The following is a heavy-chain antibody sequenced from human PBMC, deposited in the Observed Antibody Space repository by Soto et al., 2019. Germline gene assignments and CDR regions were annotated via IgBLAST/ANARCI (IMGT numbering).Heavy chain of an antibody. D-gene: IGHD1-26*01. V-gene: IGHV1-18*01. CDR1: GYTFTSYG. Sequence: ASVKVSCKASGYTFTSYGISWVRQAPGQGLEWMGWISAYNGNTNYAQKPQGRVTMTTDTSTSTAYMELRSLRSDDTAVYYCARAHQYSGSYYFDYWGQGTLVTVSS. CDR2: ISAYNGNT. CDR3: ARAHQYSGSYYFDY. J-gene: IGHJ4*02.